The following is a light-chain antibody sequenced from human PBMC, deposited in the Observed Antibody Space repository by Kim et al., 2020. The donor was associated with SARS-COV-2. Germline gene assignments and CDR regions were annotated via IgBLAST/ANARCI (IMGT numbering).Light chain of an antibody. CDR3: QTWGTGIWV. CDR2: LNSDGSH. Sequence: SVKLTCPLSSGHSTNAIAWHQQQPEKGPRYLMKLNSDGSHNKGDGIPDRFSGSSSGAERYLTISSLQSEDEADYYCQTWGTGIWVFGGGTKLTVL. J-gene: IGLJ3*02. CDR1: SGHSTNA. V-gene: IGLV4-69*01.